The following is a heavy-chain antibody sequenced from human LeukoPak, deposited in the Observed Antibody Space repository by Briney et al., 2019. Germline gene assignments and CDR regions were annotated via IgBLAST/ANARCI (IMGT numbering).Heavy chain of an antibody. V-gene: IGHV3-48*04. J-gene: IGHJ4*02. CDR2: ISSSGSTI. CDR1: GFTFSSYS. CDR3: ARDYDFWSGRDY. Sequence: GGSLRLSCAASGFTFSSYSMNWVRQAPGKGLEWVSYISSSGSTIYYADSVKGRFTISRDNAKNSLYLQMNSLRAEDTAVYYCARDYDFWSGRDYWGQGTLVTVSS. D-gene: IGHD3-3*01.